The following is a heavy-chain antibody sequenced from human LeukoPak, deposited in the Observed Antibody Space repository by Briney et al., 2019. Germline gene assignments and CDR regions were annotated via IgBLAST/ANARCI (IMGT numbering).Heavy chain of an antibody. CDR3: ARKGYSSTWYSEVYFDY. CDR1: GFSLSTYS. J-gene: IGHJ4*02. V-gene: IGHV3-21*01. D-gene: IGHD6-13*01. Sequence: GGSLRLSCAASGFSLSTYSMNWVRQAPGQGLEWVSSISSSSSYIYYADSLKGRFTISRDNAKNSLYLQMNSLRAEDTAVYYCARKGYSSTWYSEVYFDYWGQGTLVTVSS. CDR2: ISSSSSYI.